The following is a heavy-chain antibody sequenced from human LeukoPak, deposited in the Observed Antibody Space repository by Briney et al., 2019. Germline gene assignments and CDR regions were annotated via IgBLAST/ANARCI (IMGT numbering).Heavy chain of an antibody. CDR1: GRSISSYC. D-gene: IGHD4-17*01. V-gene: IGHV4-59*08. CDR2: VYSSGNT. Sequence: SATLSLTCTVSGRSISSYCWSWLRHPPGKGLEWIGYVYSSGNTNYNPSLKSRVTISLDTSKNQFSLKMSSLTAADTAVYYCARRTPVTPNSFDSWGQGTLVTVSS. CDR3: ARRTPVTPNSFDS. J-gene: IGHJ5*01.